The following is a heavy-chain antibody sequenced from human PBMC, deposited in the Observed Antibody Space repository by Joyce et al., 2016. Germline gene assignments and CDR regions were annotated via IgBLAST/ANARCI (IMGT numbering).Heavy chain of an antibody. Sequence: EVQLVESGGGLVQPGGSLRLSCAASGFSFSGYWIHWVRQAPGKGLVWGSRIKSDGRSTRFADSVKGRFTISRDNAKNTLYLQMNSLRAEDTAGYYCVRGISARPGWPNWFDPWGQGTLVTVSS. CDR2: IKSDGRST. CDR3: VRGISARPGWPNWFDP. J-gene: IGHJ5*02. D-gene: IGHD6-6*01. V-gene: IGHV3-74*01. CDR1: GFSFSGYW.